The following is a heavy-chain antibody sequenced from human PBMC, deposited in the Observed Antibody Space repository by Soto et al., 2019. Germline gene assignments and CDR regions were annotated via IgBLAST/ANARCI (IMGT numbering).Heavy chain of an antibody. J-gene: IGHJ4*02. V-gene: IGHV4-34*01. CDR2: INHSGST. CDR3: ARGGIAARILDY. CDR1: GGSFSGYF. D-gene: IGHD6-6*01. Sequence: LSLTCVGYGGSFSGYFWSWIHQPPGKGLEWIGEINHSGSTNYNPSLKSRVTISIDTSKNQFSLKLSSVTAADTAVYYCARGGIAARILDYWGQGTLVTVSS.